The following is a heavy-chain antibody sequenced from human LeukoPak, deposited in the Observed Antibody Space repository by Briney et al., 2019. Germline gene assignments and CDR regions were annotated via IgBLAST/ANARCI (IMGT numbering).Heavy chain of an antibody. J-gene: IGHJ4*02. V-gene: IGHV3-21*01. Sequence: GGSLRLSCAASGFTFSSYSMNWVRQAPGKGLEWVSSISSSSSYIYYADSVKGRFTISRDNAKNSLYLQMNSLRAEDTAVYYCARSLRFLEWSQFDYWGQGTLVTVSS. CDR3: ARSLRFLEWSQFDY. CDR1: GFTFSSYS. D-gene: IGHD3-3*01. CDR2: ISSSSSYI.